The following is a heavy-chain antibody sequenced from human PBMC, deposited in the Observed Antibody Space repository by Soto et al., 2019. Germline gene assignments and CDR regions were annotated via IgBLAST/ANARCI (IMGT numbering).Heavy chain of an antibody. CDR2: ISYDGSNK. CDR3: ARERWVYSSSSGGMDV. CDR1: GFTFSSYA. D-gene: IGHD6-6*01. J-gene: IGHJ6*02. Sequence: GESLKISCAASGFTFSSYAMHWVRQAPGKGLEWVAVISYDGSNKYYADSVKGRFTISRDNSKNTLYLQMNSLRAEDTAVYYCARERWVYSSSSGGMDVWGQGTTVTVSS. V-gene: IGHV3-30-3*01.